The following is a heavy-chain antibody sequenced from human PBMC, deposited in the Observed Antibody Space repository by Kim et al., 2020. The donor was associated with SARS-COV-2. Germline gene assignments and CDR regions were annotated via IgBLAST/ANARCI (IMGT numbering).Heavy chain of an antibody. Sequence: AQKLQGRVTRTTDTSTSTAYMELRSLRSDDTAVYYCARGGIQLWLGGVDYWGQGTLVTVSS. D-gene: IGHD5-18*01. CDR3: ARGGIQLWLGGVDY. J-gene: IGHJ4*02. V-gene: IGHV1-18*01.